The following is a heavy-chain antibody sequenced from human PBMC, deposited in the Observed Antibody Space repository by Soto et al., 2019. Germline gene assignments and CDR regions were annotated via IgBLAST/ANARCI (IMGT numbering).Heavy chain of an antibody. Sequence: RGSLRLSCAASGFTFSSYGMHWVRQAPGKGLEWVAVISYDGSNKYYADSVKGRFTISRDNSKNTLYLQMNSLRAEDTAVYYCAKDKGRIGSGSYYKGPSYYGMDVWGQGTTVTVSS. CDR2: ISYDGSNK. CDR1: GFTFSSYG. J-gene: IGHJ6*02. V-gene: IGHV3-30*18. D-gene: IGHD3-10*01. CDR3: AKDKGRIGSGSYYKGPSYYGMDV.